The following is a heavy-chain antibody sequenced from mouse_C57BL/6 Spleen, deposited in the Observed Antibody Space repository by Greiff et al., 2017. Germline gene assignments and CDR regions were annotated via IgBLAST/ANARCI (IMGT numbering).Heavy chain of an antibody. D-gene: IGHD2-4*01. V-gene: IGHV5-16*01. CDR2: INYDGSST. J-gene: IGHJ2*01. Sequence: EVQRVESEGGLVQPGSSMKLSCTASGFTFSDYYMAWVRQVPEKGLEWVANINYDGSSTYYLDSLKSRFIISRDNAKNILYLQMSSLKSEDTATYYCARQAYDYDVYFDYWGQGTTLTVSS. CDR1: GFTFSDYY. CDR3: ARQAYDYDVYFDY.